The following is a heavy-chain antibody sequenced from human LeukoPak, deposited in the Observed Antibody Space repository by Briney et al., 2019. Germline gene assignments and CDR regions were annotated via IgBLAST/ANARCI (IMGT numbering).Heavy chain of an antibody. V-gene: IGHV4-38-2*01. CDR2: IYHSGST. CDR3: ARTTPDILTGYYRYNWFDP. CDR1: GYSISSGYY. J-gene: IGHJ5*02. Sequence: SETLSLTCAVSGYSISSGYYWGWIRQPPGKGLEWIGSIYHSGSTYYNPSLKSRVPISVDTSKNQFSLKLSSVTAADTAVYYCARTTPDILTGYYRYNWFDPWGQGTLVTVSS. D-gene: IGHD3-9*01.